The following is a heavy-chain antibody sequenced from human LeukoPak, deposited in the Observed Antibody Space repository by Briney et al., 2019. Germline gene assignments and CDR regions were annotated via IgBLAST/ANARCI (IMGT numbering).Heavy chain of an antibody. CDR2: IHYSGST. CDR1: GGSISSGGYY. J-gene: IGHJ4*02. V-gene: IGHV4-31*03. CDR3: ARASGAFDY. Sequence: SETLSLTCTVSGGSISSGGYYWSWIRQHPGKGLEWIGYIHYSGSTYYNPSPSLQSRVTISVDTSKNQFSLKLSSVTAADTAVYYCARASGAFDYWGQGALATVSS.